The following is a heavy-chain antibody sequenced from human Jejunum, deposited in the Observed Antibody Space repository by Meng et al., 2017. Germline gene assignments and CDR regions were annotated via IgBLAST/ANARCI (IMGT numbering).Heavy chain of an antibody. Sequence: VRLHASGPGLVTPSQTLSLTCAVAVCTIERNNWCTWSRQPPGQGLGWIAEVYQCGVTHYNPSLQIQVTISISNSKNRFSLSLNSVSSADTAICDCPRADYVRYFDLWGRGTLVTVSS. CDR1: VCTIERNNW. J-gene: IGHJ2*01. V-gene: IGHV4-4*02. CDR3: PRADYVRYFDL. D-gene: IGHD3-10*02. CDR2: VYQCGVT.